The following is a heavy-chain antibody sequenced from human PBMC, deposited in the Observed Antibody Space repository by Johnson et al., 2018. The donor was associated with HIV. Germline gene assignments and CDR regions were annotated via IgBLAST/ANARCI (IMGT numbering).Heavy chain of an antibody. V-gene: IGHV3-11*04. CDR1: GFTFADYY. D-gene: IGHD1-26*01. CDR2: ISSSGSTI. CDR3: ARGLRVGAIDAFDI. J-gene: IGHJ3*02. Sequence: QVQLVESGGGLVQPGRSLRLSCAASGFTFADYYMNWMHQAPGKGLEWVSHISSSGSTIYYADSVKGRSTISRDNSKNTLYLQMNSLRAEDTAVYYCARGLRVGAIDAFDIWGQGTMVTVSS.